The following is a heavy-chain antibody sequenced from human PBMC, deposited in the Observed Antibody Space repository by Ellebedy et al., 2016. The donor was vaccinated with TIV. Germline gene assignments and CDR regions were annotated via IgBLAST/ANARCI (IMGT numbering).Heavy chain of an antibody. CDR2: ISYDGSNK. Sequence: GESLKISCAASGFTFSSYAMHWVRQAPGKGLEWVAVISYDGSNKYYADSVKGRFTISRGNSKNTLYLQMNSLRAEDTAVYYCARVSQVWFGELLTRNYYYGMDVWGQGTTVTVSS. CDR3: ARVSQVWFGELLTRNYYYGMDV. CDR1: GFTFSSYA. J-gene: IGHJ6*02. V-gene: IGHV3-30-3*01. D-gene: IGHD3-10*01.